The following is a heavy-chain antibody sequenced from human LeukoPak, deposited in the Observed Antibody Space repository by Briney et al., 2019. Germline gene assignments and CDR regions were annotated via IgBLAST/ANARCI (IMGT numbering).Heavy chain of an antibody. J-gene: IGHJ4*02. Sequence: SQTLSLTCAISGDSVSSNSVGWNWIRQSPSRGLEWLGRTYYRSKWYNDYAVSVKSRITINTDTSRNQFSLQLNSVTPEDTAVYYCARGPPYIVVVTAIGFFDYWGQGTLVTVSS. CDR3: ARGPPYIVVVTAIGFFDY. V-gene: IGHV6-1*01. CDR2: TYYRSKWYN. CDR1: GDSVSSNSVG. D-gene: IGHD2-21*02.